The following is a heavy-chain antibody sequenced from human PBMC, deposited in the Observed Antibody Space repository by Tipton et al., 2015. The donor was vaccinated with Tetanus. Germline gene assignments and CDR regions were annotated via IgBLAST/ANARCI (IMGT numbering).Heavy chain of an antibody. V-gene: IGHV4-30-4*01. J-gene: IGHJ4*02. Sequence: TLSLTCTVSGGSISNDNYYWSWIRQPPGKGLEWIGYMFYSGSAHYNPSLKSRITISMDTSRNQFSLNLSSVTAADTAVYYCARGPTATSDYWGQGTLVTVSS. CDR3: ARGPTATSDY. CDR1: GGSISNDNYY. D-gene: IGHD4-17*01. CDR2: MFYSGSA.